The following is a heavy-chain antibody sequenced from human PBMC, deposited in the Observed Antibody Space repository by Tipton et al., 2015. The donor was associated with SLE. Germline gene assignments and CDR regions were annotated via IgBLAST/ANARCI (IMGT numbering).Heavy chain of an antibody. CDR2: ISSRSTYI. J-gene: IGHJ4*02. V-gene: IGHV3-21*04. Sequence: GSLRLSCAASGFTFSSYSMNWVRQAPGKGLEWVSSISSRSTYIYYADSIKGRFTISRDNAKNSLYLQMNSLRVEDTAVYYCAKDSTVVVIAIPDYWGQGTLVTVSS. D-gene: IGHD2-21*01. CDR3: AKDSTVVVIAIPDY. CDR1: GFTFSSYS.